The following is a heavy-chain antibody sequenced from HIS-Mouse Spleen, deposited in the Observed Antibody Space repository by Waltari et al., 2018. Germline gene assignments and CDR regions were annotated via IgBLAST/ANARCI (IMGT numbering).Heavy chain of an antibody. CDR1: GYSISSGSY. V-gene: IGHV4-38-2*02. CDR3: ARWGLVRPYYFDY. CDR2: IDHSGST. J-gene: IGHJ4*02. Sequence: QVQLQESGPGLVKPSETLSLTCTVSGYSISSGSYWGWIRQPPGQGLEWIGSIDHSGSTYYNPSLKSRVTISVDTSKNQFSLKLSSVTAADTAVYYCARWGLVRPYYFDYWGQGTLVTVSS. D-gene: IGHD3-9*01.